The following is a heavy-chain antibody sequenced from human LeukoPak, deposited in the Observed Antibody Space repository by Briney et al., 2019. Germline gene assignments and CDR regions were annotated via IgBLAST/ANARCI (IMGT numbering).Heavy chain of an antibody. V-gene: IGHV3-30-3*01. CDR2: ISYDGSNK. CDR3: ARVPQWLDYFDY. CDR1: GFTFSSYA. J-gene: IGHJ4*02. Sequence: GGSLRLSWAASGFTFSSYAMHWVRQAPGKGLEWVAVISYDGSNKYYADSVKGRFTISRDNSKNTLYLQMNSLRAEDTAVYYCARVPQWLDYFDYWGQGTLVTVSS. D-gene: IGHD6-19*01.